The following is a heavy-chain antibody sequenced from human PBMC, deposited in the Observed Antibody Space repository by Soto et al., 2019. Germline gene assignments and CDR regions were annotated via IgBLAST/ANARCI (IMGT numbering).Heavy chain of an antibody. D-gene: IGHD3-9*01. CDR3: ARTYDTTGTIDY. CDR1: GGTFSSYA. V-gene: IGHV1-69*13. J-gene: IGHJ4*02. Sequence: SVKVSCKASGGTFSSYAISWVRQAPGQGLEWMGGIIPIFGTANYAQKFQGRVTITADESTSTAYMELSSLRSEDTAVYYCARTYDTTGTIDYWGQGTPVTVSS. CDR2: IIPIFGTA.